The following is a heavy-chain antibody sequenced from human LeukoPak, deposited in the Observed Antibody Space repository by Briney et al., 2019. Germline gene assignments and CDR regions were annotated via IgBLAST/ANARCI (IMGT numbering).Heavy chain of an antibody. J-gene: IGHJ4*02. D-gene: IGHD3-22*01. V-gene: IGHV3-30*03. Sequence: GGSLRLSCAASGFTFSGFGMHWVRQAPGKGLEWVAVILYDGSNKYYADSVKGRFTISRDNSKNTLHLQMNSLRAEDTAVYYCATRGTYYDGSGYYYGYWGQGTLVTVSS. CDR1: GFTFSGFG. CDR2: ILYDGSNK. CDR3: ATRGTYYDGSGYYYGY.